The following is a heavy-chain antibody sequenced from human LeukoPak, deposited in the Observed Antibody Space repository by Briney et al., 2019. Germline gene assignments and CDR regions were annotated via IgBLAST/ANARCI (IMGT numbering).Heavy chain of an antibody. CDR3: ARLRNTKYYFDY. V-gene: IGHV4-39*01. Sequence: SETLSLTCTVSGGSIGSSSYYWGWIRQPPGKGLEWIGSIYYSGSTYYNPSLKSRVTISVDTSKNQFSLKLSSVTAADTAVYYCARLRNTKYYFDYWGQGTLVTVSS. CDR1: GGSIGSSSYY. CDR2: IYYSGST. J-gene: IGHJ4*02.